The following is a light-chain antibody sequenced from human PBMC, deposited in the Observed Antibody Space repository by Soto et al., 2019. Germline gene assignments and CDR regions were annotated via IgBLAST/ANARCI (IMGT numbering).Light chain of an antibody. CDR2: DTS. V-gene: IGKV3-15*01. Sequence: EIVMTQSPATLSVSPGERAALSCRASQSVSSKLAWYRQRPGQAPRLVIYDTSTRATGVPARFSGSGSGTDFTLTISSLQSEDFAVYYCQQRSDWPWTFGQGTKVDIK. CDR3: QQRSDWPWT. CDR1: QSVSSK. J-gene: IGKJ1*01.